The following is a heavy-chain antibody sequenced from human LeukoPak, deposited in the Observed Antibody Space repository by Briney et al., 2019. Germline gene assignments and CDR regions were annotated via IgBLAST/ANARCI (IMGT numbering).Heavy chain of an antibody. Sequence: ASVKVSCKVSGYTLTELSMHWVRQAPGQGLEWMGWISAYNGNTNYAQKLQGRVTMTTDTSTSTAYMELRSLRSDDTAVYYCALYYYDSSGNLNWFDPWGQGTLVTVSS. CDR1: GYTLTELS. V-gene: IGHV1-18*01. D-gene: IGHD3-22*01. CDR3: ALYYYDSSGNLNWFDP. CDR2: ISAYNGNT. J-gene: IGHJ5*02.